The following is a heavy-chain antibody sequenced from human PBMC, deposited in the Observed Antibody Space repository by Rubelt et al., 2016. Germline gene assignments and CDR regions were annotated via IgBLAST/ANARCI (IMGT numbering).Heavy chain of an antibody. Sequence: EVQLVESGGGVVQPGGSLRLSCAASGFTLANYTMNWVRQAPGKGLEWVSYISRSGSTIYYADSVRGRFTISRDNTKNSLYLQMNSLRAEDTALYYCARDMITFGGVPDPFEIWGQGTLVTVSS. D-gene: IGHD3-16*01. J-gene: IGHJ3*02. CDR1: GFTLANYT. CDR2: ISRSGSTI. CDR3: ARDMITFGGVPDPFEI. V-gene: IGHV3-48*04.